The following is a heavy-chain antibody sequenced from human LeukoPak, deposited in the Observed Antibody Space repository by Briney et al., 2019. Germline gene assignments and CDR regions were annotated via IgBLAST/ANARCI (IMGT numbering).Heavy chain of an antibody. Sequence: PGGSLRLSCAASGFPFGGFAMAWVRQTPGKGLEWVSGILHSGSSSFYADSVKGRFTISRDNSKNTLYLQMNSLRAEDTAVYYCAKDRTYDSSGYADYWGQGTLVTVSS. CDR1: GFPFGGFA. CDR2: ILHSGSSS. D-gene: IGHD3-22*01. CDR3: AKDRTYDSSGYADY. V-gene: IGHV3-23*01. J-gene: IGHJ4*02.